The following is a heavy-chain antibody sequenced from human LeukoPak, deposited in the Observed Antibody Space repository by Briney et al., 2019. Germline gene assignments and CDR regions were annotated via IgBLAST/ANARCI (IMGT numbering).Heavy chain of an antibody. CDR3: ARDNAPQTYSSGWYDS. J-gene: IGHJ5*01. V-gene: IGHV3-74*01. CDR2: INSDRNNT. CDR1: GFSFRTHW. Sequence: GGSLRLSCAASGFSFRTHWMHWVRQASGTGLVWVSRINSDRNNTNYAESVKGRFTISRDNAKNTLYLQMNSLRAEDSAVYYCARDNAPQTYSSGWYDSWGQGALVTVSS. D-gene: IGHD6-19*01.